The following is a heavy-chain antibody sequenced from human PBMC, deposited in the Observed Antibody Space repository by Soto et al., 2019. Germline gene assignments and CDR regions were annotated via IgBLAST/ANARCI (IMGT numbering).Heavy chain of an antibody. J-gene: IGHJ6*02. V-gene: IGHV1-69*01. CDR3: ARYEAAAATSGMDV. Sequence: QVQLVQSGAEVKKPGYSVKVSCKASGGTFSTYGINWVRQAPGQGLEWMGGIIPIFDTTNYAQKFQGKFTITADESTSTVYMELSSLRSEDTAVYYGARYEAAAATSGMDVWGQGTTVTVSS. CDR2: IIPIFDTT. CDR1: GGTFSTYG. D-gene: IGHD6-13*01.